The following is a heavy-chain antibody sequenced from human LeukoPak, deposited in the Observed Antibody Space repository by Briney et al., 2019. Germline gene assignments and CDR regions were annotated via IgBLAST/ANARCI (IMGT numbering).Heavy chain of an antibody. V-gene: IGHV4-61*08. CDR3: ARFEYSSSGGFDY. CDR1: GGSISSGDYY. Sequence: SQTLSLTCTVSGGSISSGDYYWSWIRQPPGKGLEWIGEINHSGSTNYNPSLKSRVTISVDTSKNQFSLKLSSVTAADTAVYYCARFEYSSSGGFDYWGQGTLVTVSS. J-gene: IGHJ4*02. CDR2: INHSGST. D-gene: IGHD6-6*01.